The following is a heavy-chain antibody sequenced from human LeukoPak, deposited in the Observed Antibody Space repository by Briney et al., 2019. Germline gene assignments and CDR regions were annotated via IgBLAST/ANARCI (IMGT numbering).Heavy chain of an antibody. CDR2: IDYRGST. D-gene: IGHD5-18*01. V-gene: IGHV4-59*01. J-gene: IGHJ3*02. CDR1: GGPISTYY. CDR3: ARSRSGYSYDHAAFEI. Sequence: SETLSLTCTVSGGPISTYYWSWIRQSPGKGLEWIAYIDYRGSTTYNPSLRSRVTISVDTSRNQFSLKLSSVTAADTAVYYCARSRSGYSYDHAAFEIWGQGTLVTVSS.